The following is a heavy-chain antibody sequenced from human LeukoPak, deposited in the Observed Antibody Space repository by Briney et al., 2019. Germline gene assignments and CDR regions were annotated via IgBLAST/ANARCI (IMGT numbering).Heavy chain of an antibody. J-gene: IGHJ5*02. CDR1: GFTFSSYS. CDR3: ARDSTTFWFDP. Sequence: GGSQRLSCAASGFTFSSYSMNWVHQAPGKGLEWVSSISSSSSYIYYADSVKGRFTISRDNAKNSLYLQMNSLRAEDTAVYYCARDSTTFWFDPWGQGTLVTVSS. D-gene: IGHD2/OR15-2a*01. CDR2: ISSSSSYI. V-gene: IGHV3-21*01.